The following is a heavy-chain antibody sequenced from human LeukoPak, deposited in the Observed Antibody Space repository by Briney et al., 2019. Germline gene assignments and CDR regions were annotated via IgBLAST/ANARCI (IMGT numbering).Heavy chain of an antibody. Sequence: GGSLRLSCAASGFTFSRSDMHWVRQVTGKGLEWVSGIGTAGDTFYPGSVKGRFTISRENGKNSLYLQMNSLRAEDTAVYYCAKDLVSQRGVGSSEKVDYWGQGTLVTVSS. D-gene: IGHD3-10*01. V-gene: IGHV3-13*01. CDR3: AKDLVSQRGVGSSEKVDY. CDR2: IGTAGDT. J-gene: IGHJ4*02. CDR1: GFTFSRSD.